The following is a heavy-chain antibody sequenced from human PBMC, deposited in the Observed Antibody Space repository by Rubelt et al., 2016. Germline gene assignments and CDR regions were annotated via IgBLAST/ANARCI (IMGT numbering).Heavy chain of an antibody. CDR3: TRERDDDGDY. J-gene: IGHJ4*02. Sequence: QVQLVQSGAEVKQPGASVKVSCKASGYTFTGHYIHWVRQAPGQGLEWMGWLSAYNGNTNCARKCRGSTTVTHSTATGRACVGLRGLGADDTAVYYCTRERDDDGDYWGQGTLVTVSS. CDR1: GYTFTGHY. V-gene: IGHV1-18*04. D-gene: IGHD5-24*01. CDR2: LSAYNGNT.